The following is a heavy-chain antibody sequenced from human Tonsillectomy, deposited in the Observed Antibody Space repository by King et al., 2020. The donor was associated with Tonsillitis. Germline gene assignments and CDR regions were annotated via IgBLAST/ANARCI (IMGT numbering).Heavy chain of an antibody. V-gene: IGHV3-23*04. D-gene: IGHD3-16*01. Sequence: VQLVESGGGLVQPGGSLRLSCAASGFTFSSYAMSWVRQAPGKGLEWVSAISGSGGSTYYADSVKGRFTISRDNSKNTLYLQMNSLGAEDTAVYYCAANPGGSRLPDCFDPWGQGTLVTVSS. CDR1: GFTFSSYA. J-gene: IGHJ5*02. CDR3: AANPGGSRLPDCFDP. CDR2: ISGSGGST.